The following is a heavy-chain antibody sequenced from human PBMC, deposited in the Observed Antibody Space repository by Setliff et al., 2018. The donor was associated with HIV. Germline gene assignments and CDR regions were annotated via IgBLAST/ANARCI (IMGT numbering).Heavy chain of an antibody. Sequence: SETLSLTCRVSGMSISGYYWSWIRQSPGKGLEWIGYIYYTGTTSYNPSPKSRVTIQVDTSNNRFSLNLRSATVADTAVYFCARDHELGAFDLWGQGTMVTVSS. CDR2: IYYTGTT. D-gene: IGHD1-26*01. CDR1: GMSISGYY. J-gene: IGHJ3*01. V-gene: IGHV4-59*01. CDR3: ARDHELGAFDL.